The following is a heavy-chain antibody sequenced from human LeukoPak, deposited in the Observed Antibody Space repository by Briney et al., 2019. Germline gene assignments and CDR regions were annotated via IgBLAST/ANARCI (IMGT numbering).Heavy chain of an antibody. J-gene: IGHJ4*02. CDR2: IYYSGRT. CDR1: GGSINNYY. CDR3: ARRGEYFDI. V-gene: IGHV4-59*08. Sequence: SETLSLTCTVSGGSINNYYWSWIRQPPGKGLEWIAYIYYSGRTNYNPSLKGRVTISVDTSKNQLSLKVTSVTAADTAVYYCARRGEYFDIWGQGTLVTVSS.